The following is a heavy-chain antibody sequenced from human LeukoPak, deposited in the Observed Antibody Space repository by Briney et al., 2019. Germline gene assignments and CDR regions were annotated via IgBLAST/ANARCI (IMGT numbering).Heavy chain of an antibody. CDR1: GGSISSYY. V-gene: IGHV4-59*01. Sequence: SQTLSLTCTVSGGSISSYYWSWIRQPPGKGLEWIGYIYYSGSTNYNPSLKSRVTISVDTSKNQFSLKLSSVTAADTAVYYCARGYGDYDYWGQGTLVTVSS. J-gene: IGHJ4*02. CDR2: IYYSGST. D-gene: IGHD4-17*01. CDR3: ARGYGDYDY.